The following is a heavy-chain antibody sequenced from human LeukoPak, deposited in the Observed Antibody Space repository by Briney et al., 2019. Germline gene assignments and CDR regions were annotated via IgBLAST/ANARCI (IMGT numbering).Heavy chain of an antibody. Sequence: GGSLRLSCAASGFTFHDYTMNWVRQAPGKGLEWVSSISRSGTYIYYADSVKGRFTISRDNSKNSLYLLMNSLRAEDTAVYYCARDADEYCSSTTCRGGSFDIWGQGTMVTVSS. J-gene: IGHJ3*02. D-gene: IGHD2-2*01. CDR3: ARDADEYCSSTTCRGGSFDI. V-gene: IGHV3-21*01. CDR1: GFTFHDYT. CDR2: ISRSGTYI.